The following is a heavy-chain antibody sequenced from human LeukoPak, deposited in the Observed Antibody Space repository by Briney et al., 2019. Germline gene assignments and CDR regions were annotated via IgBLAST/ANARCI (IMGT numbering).Heavy chain of an antibody. J-gene: IGHJ5*02. CDR1: GFTFSSYG. D-gene: IGHD2-2*01. CDR2: ISYDGSNK. CDR3: AKEGYCSSTSCYHNWFDP. Sequence: GGSLRLSCAASGFTFSSYGMHWVRQAPGEGLEWVAVISYDGSNKYYADSVKGRFTISRDNSKNTLYLQMNSLRAEDTAVYYCAKEGYCSSTSCYHNWFDPWGQGTLVTVSS. V-gene: IGHV3-30*18.